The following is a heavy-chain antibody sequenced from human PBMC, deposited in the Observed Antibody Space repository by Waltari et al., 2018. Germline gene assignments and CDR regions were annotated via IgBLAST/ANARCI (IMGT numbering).Heavy chain of an antibody. CDR3: VRDGHKYDFDF. D-gene: IGHD2-2*01. CDR2: ITPNSGAT. Sequence: QVQLVQSGADVKNPGASVRVSCKASGYTFIGYQIHWVRQAPGQGLEWMGRITPNSGATVYAQNLQGRVTMTRDTSISTAYMELSRLTSDDTAVYYCVRDGHKYDFDFWGQGTLVTVPS. V-gene: IGHV1-2*06. J-gene: IGHJ4*02. CDR1: GYTFIGYQ.